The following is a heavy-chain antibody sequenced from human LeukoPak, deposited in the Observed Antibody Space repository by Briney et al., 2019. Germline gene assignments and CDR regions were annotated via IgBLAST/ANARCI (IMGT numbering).Heavy chain of an antibody. CDR1: GYTFTGYY. D-gene: IGHD3-22*01. V-gene: IGHV1-2*02. J-gene: IGHJ5*02. Sequence: ASVKVSCKASGYTFTGYYMHWVRQAPGQGLEWMGWINPNSGGTNNAQKFQGRVTMTRDTSISTAYMELSRLRSDDTAVYYCARDVGYDSSGYWFDPWGQGTLVTVSS. CDR3: ARDVGYDSSGYWFDP. CDR2: INPNSGGT.